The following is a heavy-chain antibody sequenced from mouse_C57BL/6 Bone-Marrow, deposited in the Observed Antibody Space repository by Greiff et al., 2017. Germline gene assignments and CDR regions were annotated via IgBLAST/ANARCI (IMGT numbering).Heavy chain of an antibody. CDR2: IYPSDSET. CDR3: ARGGKKLPWFAY. Sequence: VQLQQPGAELVRPGSSVKLSCKASGYTFTSYWMDWVKQRPGQGLEWIGNIYPSDSETHYNQQFKDKATLTVDKSSSTAYMQLSSLTSEDSAVYYCARGGKKLPWFAYWGQGTLGTVSA. D-gene: IGHD2-1*01. J-gene: IGHJ3*01. CDR1: GYTFTSYW. V-gene: IGHV1-61*01.